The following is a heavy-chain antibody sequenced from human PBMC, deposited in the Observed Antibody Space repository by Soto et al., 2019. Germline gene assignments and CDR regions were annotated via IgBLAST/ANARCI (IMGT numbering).Heavy chain of an antibody. J-gene: IGHJ4*02. CDR3: ARGSEYYGSGSYYGLDY. CDR2: TYHSGST. V-gene: IGHV4-30-2*01. CDR1: GGSISSGGYS. Sequence: SETLSLTCAVSGGSISSGGYSWSWIRQPPGKGLEWIGYTYHSGSTYYNPSLKSRVTISVDRSKNQFSLKLSSVTAADTAVYYCARGSEYYGSGSYYGLDYWGRGTLVTVSS. D-gene: IGHD3-10*01.